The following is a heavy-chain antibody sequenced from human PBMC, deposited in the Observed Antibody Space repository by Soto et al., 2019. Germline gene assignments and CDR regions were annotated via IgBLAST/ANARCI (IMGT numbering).Heavy chain of an antibody. J-gene: IGHJ4*02. CDR1: GFTFSSYA. Sequence: PGGSLRLSCAASGFTFSSYAMRWVRQAPGKGLEWVSAISGSGGSTYYADSVKGRFTISRDNSKNTLYLQMNSLRAEDTAVYYCAKDVVTSLGVVRGLVPYWGQGTLVNVSS. D-gene: IGHD3-3*01. CDR3: AKDVVTSLGVVRGLVPY. V-gene: IGHV3-23*01. CDR2: ISGSGGST.